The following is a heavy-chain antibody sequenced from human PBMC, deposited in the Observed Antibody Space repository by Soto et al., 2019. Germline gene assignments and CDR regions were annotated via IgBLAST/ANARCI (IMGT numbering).Heavy chain of an antibody. J-gene: IGHJ4*02. CDR2: IIPIFGAP. CDR3: ETPAEPLDTAMLKGLAH. CDR1: GGTFSNTA. D-gene: IGHD5-18*01. V-gene: IGHV1-69*01. Sequence: QVQLVQSGAEVKKPGSSVKVSCKASGGTFSNTAFIWVRRAPGQGLEWMGGIIPIFGAPNYAQKFQGRLMISADDSASKAYMELNTLTSEDTAVYYCETPAEPLDTAMLKGLAHWGQGTLVTVSS.